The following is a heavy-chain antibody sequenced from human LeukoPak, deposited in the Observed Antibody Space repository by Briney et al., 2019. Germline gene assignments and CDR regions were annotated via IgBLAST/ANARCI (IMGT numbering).Heavy chain of an antibody. V-gene: IGHV1-8*01. CDR2: MNPNSGNT. Sequence: ASVKVSCKASGYTFTSYDVNWVRQATGQGLEWMGWMNPNSGNTGYAQKFQGRVTMTRNTSISTAYMELSSLRSEDTAVYYCARVMGVFGPAFDIWGQGTMVTVSS. D-gene: IGHD3/OR15-3a*01. CDR1: GYTFTSYD. CDR3: ARVMGVFGPAFDI. J-gene: IGHJ3*02.